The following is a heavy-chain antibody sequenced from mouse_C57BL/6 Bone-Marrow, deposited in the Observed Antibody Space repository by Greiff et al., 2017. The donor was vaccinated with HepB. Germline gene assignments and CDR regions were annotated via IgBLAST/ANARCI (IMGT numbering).Heavy chain of an antibody. Sequence: EVKLVESGGGLVKPGGSLKLSCAASGFTFSSYAMSWVRQTPEKRLEWVATISDGGSYTYYPDNVKGRFTISRDNAKNNLYLQMSHLKSEDTAMYYCERANLITTVVTFYYFDYWGQGTTLTVSS. CDR3: ERANLITTVVTFYYFDY. V-gene: IGHV5-4*03. CDR1: GFTFSSYA. CDR2: ISDGGSYT. J-gene: IGHJ2*01. D-gene: IGHD1-1*01.